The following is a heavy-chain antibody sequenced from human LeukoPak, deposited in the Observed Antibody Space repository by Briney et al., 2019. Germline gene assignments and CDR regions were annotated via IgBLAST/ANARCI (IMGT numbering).Heavy chain of an antibody. CDR3: ARLIAAADHYFDY. CDR1: GGSISSYY. D-gene: IGHD6-13*01. Sequence: SETLSLTCTVSGGSISSYYWSWIRQPPGKGLEWIGYIYYSGSTNYNPSLKSRVTISVDTSKNQFSLKLSSVTAADTAVYYCARLIAAADHYFDYWGQGTLVTVSS. CDR2: IYYSGST. J-gene: IGHJ4*02. V-gene: IGHV4-59*01.